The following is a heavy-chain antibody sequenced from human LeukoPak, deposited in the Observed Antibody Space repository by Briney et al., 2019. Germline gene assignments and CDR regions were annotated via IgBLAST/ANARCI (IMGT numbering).Heavy chain of an antibody. Sequence: GGSLRLSCAASGFTVSSNHMSWVRQAPGKGLEWVSVIYSGGGTYYADSVKGRFTISRDNAKNSLYLHMNSLRAEDTAVYYCARDGVSDYDYFAGWGQGSLVTVSS. V-gene: IGHV3-53*01. CDR2: IYSGGGT. J-gene: IGHJ4*02. D-gene: IGHD5-12*01. CDR1: GFTVSSNH. CDR3: ARDGVSDYDYFAG.